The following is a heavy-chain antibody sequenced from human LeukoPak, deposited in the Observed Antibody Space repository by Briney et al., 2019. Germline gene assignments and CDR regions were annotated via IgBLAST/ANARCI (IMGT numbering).Heavy chain of an antibody. D-gene: IGHD6-6*01. CDR3: ARSGSIAARMYYFDY. Sequence: GGSLRLSCAASGFTFSSYAMSWVRQAPGKGLEWVAVIWYDGSNKYYADSVKGRFTISRDNSKNTLYLQMNSLRAEDTAVYYCARSGSIAARMYYFDYWGQGTLVTVSS. CDR2: IWYDGSNK. V-gene: IGHV3-33*08. CDR1: GFTFSSYA. J-gene: IGHJ4*02.